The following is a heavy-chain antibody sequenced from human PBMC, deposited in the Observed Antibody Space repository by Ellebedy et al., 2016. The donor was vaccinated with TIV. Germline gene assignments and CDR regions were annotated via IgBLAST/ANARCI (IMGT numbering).Heavy chain of an antibody. CDR3: ARDAMIWIFDS. CDR1: GFTFSSYS. D-gene: IGHD3-22*01. CDR2: IGNSDTK. V-gene: IGHV3-48*01. Sequence: GESLKISCAASGFTFSSYSMNWVRQAPGKGLEWVSYIGNSDTKYYADSVRGRFTISRDKAKKSVYLQMNSLRVEDTGVYYCARDAMIWIFDSWGRGTLVTVSS. J-gene: IGHJ4*02.